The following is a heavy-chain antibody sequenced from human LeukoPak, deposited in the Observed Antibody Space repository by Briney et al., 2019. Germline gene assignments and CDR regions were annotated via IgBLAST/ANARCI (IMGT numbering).Heavy chain of an antibody. CDR2: VNGVGTDK. J-gene: IGHJ4*02. CDR3: ARDQAMVGYYFDY. V-gene: IGHV3-74*01. D-gene: IGHD5-18*01. Sequence: GGSLRLSCAASGFTFSRHYMHWVRQAPGKGLVWVSRVNGVGTDKIYADSVTGRFTISRDNAKNTLYLQMNSLRVEDTAVYYCARDQAMVGYYFDYWGQGTLVTVSS. CDR1: GFTFSRHY.